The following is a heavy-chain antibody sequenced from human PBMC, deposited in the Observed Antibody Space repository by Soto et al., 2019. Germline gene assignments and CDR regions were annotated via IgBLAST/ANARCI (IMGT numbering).Heavy chain of an antibody. D-gene: IGHD3-16*01. J-gene: IGHJ4*02. CDR1: GFTFSGYP. V-gene: IGHV3-64*01. Sequence: GGSLRLSCATSGFTFSGYPMHWVRQAPGKGLEYVSAISANGDDTYYAMSVKGRFTISRDNSKNTLYLQMGSLRAEDTAVYYCARVSKYAYDSWGQGTLVTVSS. CDR3: ARVSKYAYDS. CDR2: ISANGDDT.